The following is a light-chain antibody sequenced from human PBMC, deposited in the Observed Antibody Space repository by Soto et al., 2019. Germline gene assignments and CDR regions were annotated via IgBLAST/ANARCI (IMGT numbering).Light chain of an antibody. CDR2: EVN. CDR1: SSDIGAYNF. CDR3: TSWTTSATMI. J-gene: IGLJ2*01. V-gene: IGLV2-14*01. Sequence: QSALTQPASVSGSPGQSITISCTGTSSDIGAYNFVSWYQQHPGKAPKLMLYEVNIRPSGVSNRFSGSKSGNTASLTISGLQAEDEADSYCTSWTTSATMIFGGGTKLTVL.